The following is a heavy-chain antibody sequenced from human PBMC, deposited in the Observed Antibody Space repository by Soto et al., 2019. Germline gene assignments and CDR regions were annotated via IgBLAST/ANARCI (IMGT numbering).Heavy chain of an antibody. V-gene: IGHV3-23*01. J-gene: IGHJ4*02. CDR2: TSGSGGGT. D-gene: IGHD3-22*01. Sequence: GGSLRLSCAASGFTFSSYAMSWVRQAPGKGLEWVSSTSGSGGGTYYADSVKGRFTISRDNSKNTLYLQMNSLRAEDTAVYYCPRASSGYYSHSGYWGQGTLVTVSS. CDR3: PRASSGYYSHSGY. CDR1: GFTFSSYA.